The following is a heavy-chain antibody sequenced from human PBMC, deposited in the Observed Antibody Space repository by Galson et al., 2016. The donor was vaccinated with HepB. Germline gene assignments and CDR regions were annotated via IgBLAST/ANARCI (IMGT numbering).Heavy chain of an antibody. CDR2: IYYNGHK. Sequence: PALVKPTQTLTLTCTFSGFSLNTGGVAVGWIRQPPGKALECLGLIYYNGHKRYSPSLESRVTITKDTSKDQVVLTLTNMDPADTGTYYCAHRRPPTAAAGRGNFDSGGPRHLGTVSS. V-gene: IGHV2-5*01. CDR3: AHRRPPTAAAGRGNFDS. J-gene: IGHJ4*02. CDR1: GFSLNTGGVA. D-gene: IGHD6-13*01.